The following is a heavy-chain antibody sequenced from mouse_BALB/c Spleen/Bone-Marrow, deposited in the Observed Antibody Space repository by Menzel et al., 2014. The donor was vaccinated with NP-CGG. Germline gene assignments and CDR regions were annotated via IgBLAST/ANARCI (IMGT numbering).Heavy chain of an antibody. CDR1: VDSITSGY. J-gene: IGHJ2*01. CDR3: ATYDGFYFDY. CDR2: LIYRGTT. V-gene: IGHV3-8*02. Sequence: VQLQLSGLSPVKHSQTLLLTCSVTVDSITSGYWIWIRNFPENNLEYMGYLIYRGTTYYIPSLKSRFSITRGTSKNQYYLQLNSVTTEDTATYYCATYDGFYFDYWGQGTTLTVSS. D-gene: IGHD2-3*01.